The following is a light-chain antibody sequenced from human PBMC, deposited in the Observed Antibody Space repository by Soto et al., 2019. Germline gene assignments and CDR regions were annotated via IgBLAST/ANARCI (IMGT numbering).Light chain of an antibody. CDR1: KLGDKY. V-gene: IGLV3-1*01. CDR3: QAWDSSTVV. CDR2: QDS. J-gene: IGLJ2*01. Sequence: SYELTQPPSVSVSPVQTASITCSGAKLGDKYACWYQQKPGQSPVLVIYQDSKRPSGIPERFSGSNSGNTVTLTISGTQAMDEADYYCQAWDSSTVVFGGGTKLTVL.